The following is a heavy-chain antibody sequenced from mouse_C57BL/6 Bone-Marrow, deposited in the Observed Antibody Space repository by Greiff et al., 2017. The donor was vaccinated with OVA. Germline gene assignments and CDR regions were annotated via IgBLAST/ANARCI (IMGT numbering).Heavy chain of an antibody. Sequence: QVQLQQPGAELVMPGASVKLSCKASGYTFTSYWMHWVKQRPGQGLEWIGEIDPSDSYTTYNQKFKGKSTLTVDKSSSTAYMQISSPTYEDSVVYYGARGTGGYFDYWGQGTTLTVSS. CDR3: ARGTGGYFDY. CDR2: IDPSDSYT. J-gene: IGHJ2*01. CDR1: GYTFTSYW. V-gene: IGHV1-69*01. D-gene: IGHD3-3*01.